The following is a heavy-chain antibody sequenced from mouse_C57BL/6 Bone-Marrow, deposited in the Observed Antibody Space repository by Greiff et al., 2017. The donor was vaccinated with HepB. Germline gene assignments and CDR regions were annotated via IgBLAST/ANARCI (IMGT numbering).Heavy chain of an antibody. CDR1: GFNIKDDY. Sequence: VQLQHSGAELVRPGASVKLSCTASGFNIKDDYMHWVKQRPEQGLEWIGWIDPENGDTEYASKFQGKATITADTSSNTAYLQLSSLTSEDTAVYYCTTTAQDYAMDYWGQGTSVTVSS. V-gene: IGHV14-4*01. CDR3: TTTAQDYAMDY. CDR2: IDPENGDT. J-gene: IGHJ4*01. D-gene: IGHD3-2*02.